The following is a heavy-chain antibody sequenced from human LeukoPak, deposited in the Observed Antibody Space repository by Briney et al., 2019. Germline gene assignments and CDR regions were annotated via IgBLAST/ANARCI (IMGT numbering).Heavy chain of an antibody. D-gene: IGHD6-13*01. CDR1: GFTFDDYA. Sequence: PGGSLRLSCAASGFTFDDYAMHWVRQTPGKGLEWVSGISWNSDSIGYADSVKGRFTISRDNAKNSLYLQMNSLRAEDMALYCCAKGSSSWYTQFDYWGQGTLVTVSS. CDR3: AKGSSSWYTQFDY. CDR2: ISWNSDSI. V-gene: IGHV3-9*03. J-gene: IGHJ4*02.